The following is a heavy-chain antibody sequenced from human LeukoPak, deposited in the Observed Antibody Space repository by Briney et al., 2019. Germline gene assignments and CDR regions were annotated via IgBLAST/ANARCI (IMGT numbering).Heavy chain of an antibody. CDR3: ARATHWRDAFDI. CDR1: GFTFSSYG. V-gene: IGHV3-30*03. D-gene: IGHD1-1*01. CDR2: ISYDGSNK. J-gene: IGHJ3*02. Sequence: PGGSLRLSCAASGFTFSSYGMHWVRQAPGKGLEWVAVISYDGSNKYYADSVKGRFTISRDNAKNSLYLQMNSLRAEDTAVYYCARATHWRDAFDIWGQGTMVTVSS.